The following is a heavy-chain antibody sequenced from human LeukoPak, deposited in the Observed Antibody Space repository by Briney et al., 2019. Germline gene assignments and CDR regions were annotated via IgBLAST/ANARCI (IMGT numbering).Heavy chain of an antibody. CDR2: ISSGGTYE. CDR1: GFAFSNYA. CDR3: ARDSTYYYDSGSSGPHYFDN. J-gene: IGHJ4*02. Sequence: GKSLRLSCAASGFAFSNYAMHWVRQAPGKGLEGVSLISSGGTYEYYADSVKGRFTISRDNSKNTLYLQLNSMRGEDTAVYYCARDSTYYYDSGSSGPHYFDNWGQGPLVTVSS. D-gene: IGHD3-10*01. V-gene: IGHV3-30*01.